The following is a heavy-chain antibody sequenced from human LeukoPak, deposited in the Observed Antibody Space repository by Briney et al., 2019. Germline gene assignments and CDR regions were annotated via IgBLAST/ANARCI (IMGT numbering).Heavy chain of an antibody. CDR2: IRYNGNNQ. CDR1: GFTFNNYG. V-gene: IGHV3-30*02. Sequence: PGGSLRLSCAASGFTFNNYGMLWVRQAPGKGLEGVAFIRYNGNNQYYAGSVKRRFTISRDNSKNTLYLQMNSLKGDATAVYYCAKDSAFYYIDVWGKGTTVIISS. J-gene: IGHJ6*03. CDR3: AKDSAFYYIDV. D-gene: IGHD3-10*01.